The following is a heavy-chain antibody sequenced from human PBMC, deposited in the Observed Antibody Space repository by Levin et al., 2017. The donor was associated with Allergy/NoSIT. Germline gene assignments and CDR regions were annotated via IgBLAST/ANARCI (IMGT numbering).Heavy chain of an antibody. D-gene: IGHD6-19*01. CDR1: GFTISPSS. CDR3: AVSSSGRLSAFDI. J-gene: IGHJ3*02. CDR2: ISSSSSYI. V-gene: IGHV3-21*01. Sequence: LSLTCGASGFTISPSSMNWVRQAPGKGLEWVSFISSSSSYIYYADAVKARFTISRDNAKNSLYLQMNSLRAEDTALYYCAVSSSGRLSAFDIWGQGTMVTVSS.